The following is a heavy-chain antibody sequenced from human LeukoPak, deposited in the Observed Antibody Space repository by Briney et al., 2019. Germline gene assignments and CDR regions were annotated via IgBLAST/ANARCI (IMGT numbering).Heavy chain of an antibody. CDR3: AKDDYYYGMDV. Sequence: PGGSLRLSCAASGFTFNTYAMSWVRQAPGEGLEWVSAISGSGGRTYSADSVKGRFTISRDNSKNTLYLQMNSLRAEDTAVYYCAKDDYYYGMDVWGQGTTVTVSS. V-gene: IGHV3-23*01. J-gene: IGHJ6*02. CDR2: ISGSGGRT. CDR1: GFTFNTYA.